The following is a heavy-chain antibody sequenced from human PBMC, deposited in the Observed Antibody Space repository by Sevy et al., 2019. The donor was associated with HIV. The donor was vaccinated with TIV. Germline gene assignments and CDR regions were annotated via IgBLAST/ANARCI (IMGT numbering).Heavy chain of an antibody. CDR1: GFTFSSYA. CDR2: ISYDGSNK. CDR3: ARDGGYYDSSPQDYFDY. V-gene: IGHV3-30-3*01. J-gene: IGHJ4*02. D-gene: IGHD3-22*01. Sequence: GESLKISRAASGFTFSSYAMHWVRQAPGKGLEWVAVISYDGSNKYYADSVKGRFTISRDNSKNTLYLQMNSLRAEDTAVYYCARDGGYYDSSPQDYFDYWGQGTLVTVSS.